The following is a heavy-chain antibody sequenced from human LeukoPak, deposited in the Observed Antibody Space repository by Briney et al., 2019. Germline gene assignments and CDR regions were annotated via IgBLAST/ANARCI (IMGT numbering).Heavy chain of an antibody. V-gene: IGHV1-18*01. D-gene: IGHD3-22*01. Sequence: ASVKVSCKASGYTFTSYGISWVRQAPGQGLEWMGWISAYNGNTNYAQKLQGRVTMTTDTSTSTAYMELRSLRSDDTAVYYCARAQSGYYDSSGHFDYWGQGTLVTVSS. J-gene: IGHJ4*02. CDR1: GYTFTSYG. CDR3: ARAQSGYYDSSGHFDY. CDR2: ISAYNGNT.